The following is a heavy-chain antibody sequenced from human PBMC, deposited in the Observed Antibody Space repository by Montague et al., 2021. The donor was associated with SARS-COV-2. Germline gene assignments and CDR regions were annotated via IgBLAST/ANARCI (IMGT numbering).Heavy chain of an antibody. CDR1: GGSISSYY. CDR2: IYYSGST. Sequence: SETLSLTCTVSGGSISSYYWSWIRQPPGKGLEWIGYIYYSGSTNYNPSLKSRVTISVDTSKNQFSLKLSSVTAADTAVYYCARERVDSSSWYNPYFDYWGQGTLITVSS. J-gene: IGHJ4*02. CDR3: ARERVDSSSWYNPYFDY. V-gene: IGHV4-59*01. D-gene: IGHD6-13*01.